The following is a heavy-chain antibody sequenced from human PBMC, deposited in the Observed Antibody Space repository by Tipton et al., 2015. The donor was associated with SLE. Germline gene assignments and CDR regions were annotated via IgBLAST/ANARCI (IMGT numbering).Heavy chain of an antibody. J-gene: IGHJ4*02. Sequence: LRLSCTVSGGSISSYYWSWIRQPPGKGLEWIGYIYYSGSTNYNPSLKSRVSISVDTSKNQFSLKLRSVTAADTAVYYCARGSGYCSSTSCYTPLDYWGQGTLVTVSS. D-gene: IGHD2-2*02. CDR3: ARGSGYCSSTSCYTPLDY. CDR1: GGSISSYY. CDR2: IYYSGST. V-gene: IGHV4-59*12.